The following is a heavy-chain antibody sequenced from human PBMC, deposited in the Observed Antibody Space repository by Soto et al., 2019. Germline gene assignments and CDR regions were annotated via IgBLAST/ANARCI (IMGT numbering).Heavy chain of an antibody. CDR3: ARSIAVAGPGLSYLNFDY. V-gene: IGHV6-1*01. Sequence: PSQTLSLTCAISGDSVSSNSAAWNWIRQSPSRGLEWLGRTYYRSKWYNDYAVSVKSRITINPDTSKNQFSLQLNSVTPEDTAVYYCARSIAVAGPGLSYLNFDYWGQGTLVTVSS. CDR2: TYYRSKWYN. D-gene: IGHD6-19*01. J-gene: IGHJ4*02. CDR1: GDSVSSNSAA.